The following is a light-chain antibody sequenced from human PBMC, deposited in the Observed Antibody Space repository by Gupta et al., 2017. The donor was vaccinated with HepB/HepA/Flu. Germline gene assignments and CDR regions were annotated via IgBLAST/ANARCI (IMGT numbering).Light chain of an antibody. CDR2: TTN. CDR1: TGAVTNGFF. J-gene: IGLJ3*02. Sequence: QAVVTQEPSLTVSPGGTVTLTCAFNTGAVTNGFFPSWFQQKPGQAPRALIYTTNSKFSWTPARFSGSLLGGKAALTLSGVQPEDDADYYCLLFYGGAWVFGGGTKLTVL. CDR3: LLFYGGAWV. V-gene: IGLV7-43*01.